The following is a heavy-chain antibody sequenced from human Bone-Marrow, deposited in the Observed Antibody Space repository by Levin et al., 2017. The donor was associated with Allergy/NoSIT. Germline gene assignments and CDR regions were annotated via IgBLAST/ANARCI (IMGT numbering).Heavy chain of an antibody. CDR3: ARGTFGGYINY. CDR2: VNYSGTT. D-gene: IGHD2-15*01. Sequence: SSETLSLTCAVYGGSFSDYYWTWIRQPPGKGLEWIGEVNYSGTTNYSPSLRSRLTISRDTSKNQFSLKLTSVTTADTALYFCARGTFGGYINYWGQGALVSVSS. J-gene: IGHJ4*02. V-gene: IGHV4-34*01. CDR1: GGSFSDYY.